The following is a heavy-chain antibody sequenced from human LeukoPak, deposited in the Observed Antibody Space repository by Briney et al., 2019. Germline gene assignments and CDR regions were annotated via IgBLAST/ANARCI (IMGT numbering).Heavy chain of an antibody. J-gene: IGHJ3*02. Sequence: GGSLRLSCAASGFTFSSYAMSWVRQAPGKGLEWVSAISGSGGSTYYADSVKGRFTISRDNSKNTLYLQMNSLRAEDTAVYYCAKCGDSVPAAEGAFDIWGQGTMVTVSS. CDR3: AKCGDSVPAAEGAFDI. CDR1: GFTFSSYA. V-gene: IGHV3-23*01. D-gene: IGHD2-2*01. CDR2: ISGSGGST.